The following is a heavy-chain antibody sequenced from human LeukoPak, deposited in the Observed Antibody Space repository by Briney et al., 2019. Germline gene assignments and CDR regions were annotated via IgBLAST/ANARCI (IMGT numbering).Heavy chain of an antibody. J-gene: IGHJ4*02. V-gene: IGHV3-48*03. CDR3: ARITVVITYFDY. CDR2: ISSSGSTI. CDR1: GFTFSSYE. D-gene: IGHD3-22*01. Sequence: GGSLRLSCAASGFTFSSYEMNWVRQAPGKGLEWVSYISSSGSTIYYADSVKGRFTISRDNAKNSPYLQMNSLRAEDTAVYYCARITVVITYFDYWGQGTLVTVSS.